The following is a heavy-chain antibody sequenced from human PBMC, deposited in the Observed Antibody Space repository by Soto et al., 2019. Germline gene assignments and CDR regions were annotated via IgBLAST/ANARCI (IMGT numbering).Heavy chain of an antibody. CDR1: GGSVSSNSYY. D-gene: IGHD3-22*01. J-gene: IGHJ4*02. CDR2: IHYSGST. Sequence: SETLSLTCTVSGGSVSSNSYYWNWIRQPPGKGLEWIGYIHYSGSTYYDSSLKSRVTISVDTSKNQFSLKLSSVTAADTAVYYCASQHYYDSSGYYVVYWGQGTLVTVSS. CDR3: ASQHYYDSSGYYVVY. V-gene: IGHV4-39*01.